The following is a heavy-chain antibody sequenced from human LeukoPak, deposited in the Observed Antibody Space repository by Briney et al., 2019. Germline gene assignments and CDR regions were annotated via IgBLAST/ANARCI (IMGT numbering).Heavy chain of an antibody. Sequence: ASVKVSCKASGYTFTSYYMHWVRQAPGQGLEWMGIINPSGGSTSYAQKFQGRVTMTRDMSTSTDYMELSSLRSEDTAVYYCARARTPRMIVVANAGGAAQFDIWGQGTMVTVSS. CDR1: GYTFTSYY. D-gene: IGHD3-22*01. J-gene: IGHJ3*02. CDR3: ARARTPRMIVVANAGGAAQFDI. V-gene: IGHV1-46*01. CDR2: INPSGGST.